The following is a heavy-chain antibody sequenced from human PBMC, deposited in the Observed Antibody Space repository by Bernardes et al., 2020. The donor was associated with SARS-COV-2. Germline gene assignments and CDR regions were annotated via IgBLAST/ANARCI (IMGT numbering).Heavy chain of an antibody. V-gene: IGHV3-74*01. Sequence: GGSLRLSCAASGYSFNAYWMHWVRQAPGKGLEWVAFINHNAHTINYADSVKGRFTISRANSKTTMYLQMHSLRAENTAVYYCALDVAGEYSTGGQGTRVTV. CDR3: ALDVAGEYST. CDR1: GYSFNAYW. D-gene: IGHD3-16*01. J-gene: IGHJ1*01. CDR2: INHNAHTI.